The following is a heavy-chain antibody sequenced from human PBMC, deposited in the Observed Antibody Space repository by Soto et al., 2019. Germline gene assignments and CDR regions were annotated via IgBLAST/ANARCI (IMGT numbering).Heavy chain of an antibody. CDR3: VKEWGRPLDY. J-gene: IGHJ4*02. CDR2: ISNSGGNT. D-gene: IGHD7-27*01. Sequence: EVQLLQSGGGSVQPGGSLRLSCAASGFTFSSYAISWVRQAPGKGLEWVSAISNSGGNTYYADSVMGRFTISRDNSKNTLFLQMNSLRAEDTAIYYCVKEWGRPLDYWGQGTLVTVSS. V-gene: IGHV3-23*01. CDR1: GFTFSSYA.